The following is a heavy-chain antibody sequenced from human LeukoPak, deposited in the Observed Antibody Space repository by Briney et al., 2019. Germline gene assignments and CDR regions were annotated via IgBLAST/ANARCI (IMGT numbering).Heavy chain of an antibody. Sequence: GGSLRLSCAASGFTFSSDAMSWVRQAPGKGLEWVSAISGSGGSTYYADSVKGRFTISRDNSKNTLYLQMNSLRAEDTAVYYCATKQHLYYYYGMDVWGQGTTVTVSS. V-gene: IGHV3-23*01. CDR3: ATKQHLYYYYGMDV. CDR2: ISGSGGST. D-gene: IGHD6-13*01. J-gene: IGHJ6*02. CDR1: GFTFSSDA.